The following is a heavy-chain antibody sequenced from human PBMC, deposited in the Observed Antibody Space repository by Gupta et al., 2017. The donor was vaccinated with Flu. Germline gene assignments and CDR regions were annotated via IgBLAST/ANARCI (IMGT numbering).Heavy chain of an antibody. Sequence: EVQLVESGGGLVKPGGSLRLSCAASGFTFSSYSMNWVRQAPGKGLEWVSSISSGSSYIYYADSVKGRFTISRDNAKNSLYLQMNSLRAEDTAVYYCARAAGPRFYFDYWGQGTLVTVSS. CDR3: ARAAGPRFYFDY. CDR2: ISSGSSYI. V-gene: IGHV3-21*01. D-gene: IGHD1-1*01. CDR1: GFTFSSYS. J-gene: IGHJ4*02.